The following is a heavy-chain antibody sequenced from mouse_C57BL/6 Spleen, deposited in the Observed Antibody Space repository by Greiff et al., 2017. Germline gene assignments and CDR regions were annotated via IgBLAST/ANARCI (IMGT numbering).Heavy chain of an antibody. Sequence: VQLQQSGAELVKPGASVKISCKASGYAFSSYWMNWVKQRPGKGLEWIGQIYPGDGDTNYNGKFKGKATMTADKSSSTAYMQLSSLTSEDSAVYFCARSGRDGYYEGFAYWGQGTLVTVSA. CDR3: ARSGRDGYYEGFAY. J-gene: IGHJ3*01. CDR1: GYAFSSYW. D-gene: IGHD2-3*01. CDR2: IYPGDGDT. V-gene: IGHV1-80*01.